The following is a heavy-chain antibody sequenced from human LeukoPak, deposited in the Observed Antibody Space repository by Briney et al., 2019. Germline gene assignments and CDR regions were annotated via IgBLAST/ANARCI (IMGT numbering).Heavy chain of an antibody. CDR1: GYTFTGYY. V-gene: IGHV1-2*02. CDR3: ARARSARHKAYYYYYYYMDV. J-gene: IGHJ6*03. D-gene: IGHD6-6*01. Sequence: ASVKVSCKASGYTFTGYYMHWVRQAPGQGLEWMGWINPNSGGTNYAQKFQGRVTMTRDTSISTAYMELSRLRSDDTAVYYCARARSARHKAYYYYYYYMDVWGKGTTVTVSS. CDR2: INPNSGGT.